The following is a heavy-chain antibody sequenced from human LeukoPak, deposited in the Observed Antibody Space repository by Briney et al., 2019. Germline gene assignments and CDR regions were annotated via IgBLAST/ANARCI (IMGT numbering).Heavy chain of an antibody. D-gene: IGHD3-10*01. CDR3: AKSRYNYYGSGSTIDY. J-gene: IGHJ4*02. V-gene: IGHV3-23*01. CDR2: LTGSGGSS. CDR1: GFTFSRYA. Sequence: GGSLRPSCAASGFTFSRYAMSWVRQAPGKGLEWVSALTGSGGSSYYADSVKGRFTISRDNSKNTLYLQMNSLRAEDTAVYYCAKSRYNYYGSGSTIDYWGQGTLVTVSS.